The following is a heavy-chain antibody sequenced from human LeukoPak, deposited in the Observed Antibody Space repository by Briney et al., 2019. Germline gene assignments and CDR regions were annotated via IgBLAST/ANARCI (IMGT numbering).Heavy chain of an antibody. V-gene: IGHV4-59*01. CDR1: GGSISGYY. CDR2: VYYNGNT. Sequence: PSETLSLTCTVSGGSISGYYWTWIRQPPGKGLDWIGFVYYNGNTRYNPSLKSRVTISVDTSENQFSLNLTSVTAADTAVYYCAGANPLYGGYHFDFWGQGSLVTVSS. CDR3: AGANPLYGGYHFDF. J-gene: IGHJ4*02. D-gene: IGHD4-17*01.